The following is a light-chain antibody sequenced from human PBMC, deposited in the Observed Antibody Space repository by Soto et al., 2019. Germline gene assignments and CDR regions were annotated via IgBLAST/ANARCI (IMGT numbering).Light chain of an antibody. CDR1: QSVSSN. V-gene: IGKV3-15*01. Sequence: EIVMTQSSATLSVSPGERATLSCRASQSVSSNLAWYQQKPGQAPRLLIYGASTRATVIPARFSGSGSGTEFTLTISSLQSEDFAVYYCQQYSNWPITFGPGTKVDIK. CDR2: GAS. J-gene: IGKJ3*01. CDR3: QQYSNWPIT.